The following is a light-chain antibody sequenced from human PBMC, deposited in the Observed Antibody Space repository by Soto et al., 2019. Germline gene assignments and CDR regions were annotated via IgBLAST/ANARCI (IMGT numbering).Light chain of an antibody. CDR3: QKDNSAPLT. V-gene: IGKV1-27*01. J-gene: IGKJ5*01. CDR1: QVISNY. CDR2: AVS. Sequence: DVQMTQSPSSLSVSVGDRVTITCRASQVISNYLAWYQQRPGKPPQLLIYAVSTLQSGVPSRFSGSASGTEFTLTISSLQPEDVATYYCQKDNSAPLTFGQGTRLEIK.